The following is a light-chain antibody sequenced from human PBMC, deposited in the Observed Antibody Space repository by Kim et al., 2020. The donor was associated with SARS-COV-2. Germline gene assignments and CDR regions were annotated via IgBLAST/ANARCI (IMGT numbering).Light chain of an antibody. Sequence: VTSSCSGGSSNIGSNTVDWYRHLPGTAPTLVIYANDQRPSGVPDRFSASKSGTSASLAISGLQSEDEAHYYCVAWDDSLNGPNWVFGGGTKVTVL. V-gene: IGLV1-44*01. CDR1: SSNIGSNT. CDR2: AND. CDR3: VAWDDSLNGPNWV. J-gene: IGLJ3*02.